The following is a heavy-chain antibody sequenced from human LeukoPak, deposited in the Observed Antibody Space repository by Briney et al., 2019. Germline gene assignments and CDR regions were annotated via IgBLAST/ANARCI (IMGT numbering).Heavy chain of an antibody. CDR2: IYYSGST. D-gene: IGHD1-26*01. Sequence: SETLSLTCTVSGGSISSSSYYWGWIRQPPGKGLEWIGSIYYSGSTHYNPSLKSRVTISVDTSKNQFSLKLSSVTAADTAVYYCARQYRHIVGAADEFDYWGQGTLVTVSS. CDR1: GGSISSSSYY. CDR3: ARQYRHIVGAADEFDY. V-gene: IGHV4-39*01. J-gene: IGHJ4*02.